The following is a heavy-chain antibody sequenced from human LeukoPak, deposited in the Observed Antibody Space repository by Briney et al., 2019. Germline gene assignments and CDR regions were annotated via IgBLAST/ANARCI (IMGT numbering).Heavy chain of an antibody. CDR1: GGSISSGSYY. CDR2: IYTSGST. V-gene: IGHV4-61*02. D-gene: IGHD3-3*01. Sequence: PSQTLSLTCTVSGGSISSGSYYWSWIRQPPGKGLGWVGRIYTSGSTNYNPSLKSRVTISVDTSKNQFSLKLSSVTAADTAVYYCAGDYDFWSGYPHAYDAFDIWGQGTMVTVSS. J-gene: IGHJ3*02. CDR3: AGDYDFWSGYPHAYDAFDI.